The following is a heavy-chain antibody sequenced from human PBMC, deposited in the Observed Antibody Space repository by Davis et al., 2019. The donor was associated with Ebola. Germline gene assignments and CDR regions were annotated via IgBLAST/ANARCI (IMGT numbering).Heavy chain of an antibody. CDR1: GFTFSTYW. V-gene: IGHV3-7*03. D-gene: IGHD1-26*01. CDR2: IKQDGSEK. J-gene: IGHJ4*02. CDR3: AKAEWELLYYFDY. Sequence: GESLKISCAASGFTFSTYWMSWVRQAPGKGLEWVANIKQDGSEKYYVDSVKGRFTISRDNAKNSLYLQMNSLRTEDTALYYCAKAEWELLYYFDYWGQGTLVTVSS.